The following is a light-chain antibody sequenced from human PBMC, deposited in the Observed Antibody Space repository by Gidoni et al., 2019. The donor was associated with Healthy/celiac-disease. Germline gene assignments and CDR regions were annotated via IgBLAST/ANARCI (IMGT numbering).Light chain of an antibody. CDR3: QQSYSTPLT. J-gene: IGKJ4*01. Sequence: DIQMTQSPSSLSASVGDRVTITCRASKSISSYLNWYQQKPGKAPKLLIYAASSLQSGVPSRFSGSVSGTDFTLTISSLQPEDFATYYCQQSYSTPLTFGGGTKVEI. V-gene: IGKV1-39*01. CDR1: KSISSY. CDR2: AAS.